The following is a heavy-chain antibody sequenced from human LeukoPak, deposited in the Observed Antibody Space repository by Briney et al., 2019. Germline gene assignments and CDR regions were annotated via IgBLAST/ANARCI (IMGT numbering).Heavy chain of an antibody. V-gene: IGHV1-8*01. CDR1: GYTFTSYD. CDR3: ARGDGPYYYDSSGSPGGY. D-gene: IGHD3-22*01. Sequence: GASVKVSCKASGYTFTSYDVNWVRQACGQGLEWMGWMNPNSGNTGYAQKFQGRVTMTRNTSISTAYMELSSLRSEDTAVYYCARGDGPYYYDSSGSPGGYWGQGTLVTVSS. J-gene: IGHJ4*02. CDR2: MNPNSGNT.